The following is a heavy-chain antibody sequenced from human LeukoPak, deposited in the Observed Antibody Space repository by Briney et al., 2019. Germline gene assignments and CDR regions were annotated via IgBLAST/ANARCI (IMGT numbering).Heavy chain of an antibody. D-gene: IGHD1-26*01. J-gene: IGHJ3*02. CDR3: ARHRVGGGYYIDAFDI. V-gene: IGHV5-51*01. Sequence: GESLKISCKGSGYSFTSYWIGWVRQMPGKGLEWMGIIYPGDSDTRYSPSFQGQVTISADKSISTAYLQWSSLKASDTAMYYCARHRVGGGYYIDAFDIWGQGTMVTVSS. CDR2: IYPGDSDT. CDR1: GYSFTSYW.